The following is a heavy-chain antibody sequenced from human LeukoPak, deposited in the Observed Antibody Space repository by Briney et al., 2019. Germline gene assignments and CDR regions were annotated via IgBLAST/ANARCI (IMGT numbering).Heavy chain of an antibody. V-gene: IGHV3-23*01. D-gene: IGHD3-3*02. CDR1: GFTFNVYA. CDR2: SIGTPDST. Sequence: GGSLRLSCAASGFTFNVYAMYWVRQAPGRGLEWVSSIGTPDSTHYANSVKGRFTTFRDDSKNTVFLQMNSLRAEDSATYYCAKDRENGNGIWDAFDVWGQGTVVTVSS. J-gene: IGHJ3*01. CDR3: AKDRENGNGIWDAFDV.